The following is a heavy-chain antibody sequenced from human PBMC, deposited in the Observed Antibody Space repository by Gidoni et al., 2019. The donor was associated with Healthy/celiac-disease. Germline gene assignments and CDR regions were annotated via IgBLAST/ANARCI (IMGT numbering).Heavy chain of an antibody. CDR2: ISGSGGST. CDR3: AKGGQWLPLSYFDY. J-gene: IGHJ4*02. V-gene: IGHV3-23*01. Sequence: EVQLLESGGGLVQPGGSLRLSWSASGFTFSSYAMRWVRQAPGKGLEWVSAISGSGGSTYYADSVKGRFTISRDNSKNTLYLQMNSLRAEDTAVYYCAKGGQWLPLSYFDYWGQGTLVTVSS. CDR1: GFTFSSYA. D-gene: IGHD6-19*01.